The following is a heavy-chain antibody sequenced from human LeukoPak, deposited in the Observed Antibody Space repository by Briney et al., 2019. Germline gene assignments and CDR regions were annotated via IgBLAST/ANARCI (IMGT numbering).Heavy chain of an antibody. CDR2: INHSGST. CDR1: GGSFSGYY. CDR3: ASAMGYYYYGMDV. Sequence: PSETLSLTCAVYGGSFSGYYWSWIRQPPGKGLEWIGEINHSGSTNYNPSLKGRVTISVDTSKNQFSLKLSSVTAADTAVYYCASAMGYYYYGMDVWGKGTTVTVSS. D-gene: IGHD5-18*01. J-gene: IGHJ6*04. V-gene: IGHV4-34*01.